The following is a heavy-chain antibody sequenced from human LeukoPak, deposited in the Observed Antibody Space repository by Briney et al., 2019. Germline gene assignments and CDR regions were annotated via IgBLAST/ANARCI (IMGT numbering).Heavy chain of an antibody. CDR2: ISGSGGDT. CDR1: GFTFRSYA. Sequence: GGSLRLSCAASGFTFRSYAIYWVRQAPGKGLEWVSGISGSGGDTYFADSVKGRFTISRDNSKNTVFLQMDSLRAEDTAVYYCAKSTAGYSSGRYPGWPIDYWGQGTLVIVSS. V-gene: IGHV3-23*01. J-gene: IGHJ4*02. CDR3: AKSTAGYSSGRYPGWPIDY. D-gene: IGHD6-19*01.